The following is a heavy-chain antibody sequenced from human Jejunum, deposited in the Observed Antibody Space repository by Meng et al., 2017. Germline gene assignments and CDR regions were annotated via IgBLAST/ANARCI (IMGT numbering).Heavy chain of an antibody. J-gene: IGHJ4*02. CDR3: AAGLGSF. CDR1: VFSFSPYW. CDR2: INTDGTIT. Sequence: GESLKISCTASVFSFSPYWMHWVRLAPGKGLLWLSRINTDGTITTYAGSVKGRFTISRDNAKNTVYLQMNSLRADDTAVYYCAAGLGSFWGQGTLVTVSS. V-gene: IGHV3-74*01. D-gene: IGHD3-16*01.